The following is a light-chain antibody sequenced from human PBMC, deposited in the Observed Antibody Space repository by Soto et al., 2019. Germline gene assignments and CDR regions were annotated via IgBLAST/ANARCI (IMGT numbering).Light chain of an antibody. J-gene: IGKJ3*01. V-gene: IGKV3-20*01. CDR2: GAS. Sequence: DIVLTQSPGTLSLSPGERATLSCRASQTVSSNNLAWYQHKRDQAPRLLIYGASSRAAAIPDRFRGSGSGTDFTLIISSLAPEDFAVYYCQQYGSSPFTFGPGTAVDIK. CDR1: QTVSSNN. CDR3: QQYGSSPFT.